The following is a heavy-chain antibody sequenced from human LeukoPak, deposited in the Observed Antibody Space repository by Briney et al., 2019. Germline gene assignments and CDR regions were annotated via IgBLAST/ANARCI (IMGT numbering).Heavy chain of an antibody. CDR2: INHSGGT. CDR3: AGPGAGDLDY. D-gene: IGHD3-10*01. J-gene: IGHJ4*02. V-gene: IGHV4-34*01. Sequence: PSETLSLTCAVYGGPFGVYYWSWVRQPPGKGLEWIGEINHSGGTNYSPSLKSRVTISVDTSKNHFSLKLSSVTAADTAVYYCAGPGAGDLDYWGQGTLVTVSS. CDR1: GGPFGVYY.